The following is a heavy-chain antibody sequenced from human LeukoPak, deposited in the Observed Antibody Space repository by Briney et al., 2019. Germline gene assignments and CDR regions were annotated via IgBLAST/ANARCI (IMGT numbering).Heavy chain of an antibody. J-gene: IGHJ4*02. CDR2: ISGSGGST. CDR1: GFAFSSYA. V-gene: IGHV3-23*01. D-gene: IGHD6-19*01. Sequence: GSLRLSCAASGFAFSSYAMSWVRQAPGKGLEWVSAISGSGGSTYYADSVKGRFTISRDNSKSTLYLQMNSLRAEDTAVYYCATPRYSSGWSDFDYWGQGALVTVSS. CDR3: ATPRYSSGWSDFDY.